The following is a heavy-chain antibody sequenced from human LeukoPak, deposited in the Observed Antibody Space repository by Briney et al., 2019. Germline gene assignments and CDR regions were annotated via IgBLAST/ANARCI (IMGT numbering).Heavy chain of an antibody. D-gene: IGHD6-19*01. J-gene: IGHJ2*01. V-gene: IGHV3-30*04. CDR3: ARDKAVAGWDWYFDL. CDR2: ISYDGSNK. CDR1: GFTFSSHA. Sequence: GGSLRLSCAASGFTFSSHAMHWVRQAPGKGLEWVAIISYDGSNKYYADSVKGRFTISRENSKNTLYLQMNSLRAEDTAVYYCARDKAVAGWDWYFDLWGHGTLVTVSS.